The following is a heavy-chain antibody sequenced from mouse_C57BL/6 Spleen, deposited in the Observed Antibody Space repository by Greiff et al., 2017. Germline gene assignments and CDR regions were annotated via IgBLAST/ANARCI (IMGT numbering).Heavy chain of an antibody. D-gene: IGHD2-4*01. J-gene: IGHJ4*01. CDR3: ARGGLRREGHAMDY. Sequence: QVQLQQPGAELVKPGASVKLSCKASGYTFTSYWMQWVKQRPGQGLEWIGEIDPSDSYTNYNQKFKGKATLTVDTSSSTAYMQRSSLTSEDSAVYYCARGGLRREGHAMDYWGQGTSVTVSS. CDR2: IDPSDSYT. CDR1: GYTFTSYW. V-gene: IGHV1-50*01.